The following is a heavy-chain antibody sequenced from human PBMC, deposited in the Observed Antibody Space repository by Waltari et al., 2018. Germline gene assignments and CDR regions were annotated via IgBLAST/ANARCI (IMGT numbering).Heavy chain of an antibody. J-gene: IGHJ6*02. CDR2: IYTSGST. V-gene: IGHV4-61*02. D-gene: IGHD3-22*01. Sequence: QVQLQESGPGLVKPSQTLSLTCTVSGGSISSGSYYWSWIRQPAGKGLEWIGRIYTSGSTNYNPSLKSRGTISVDTSKNQFSLKLSSVTAADTAVYYCAGGTYYYDSSGYYYYYYYGMDVWGQGTTVTVSS. CDR1: GGSISSGSYY. CDR3: AGGTYYYDSSGYYYYYYYGMDV.